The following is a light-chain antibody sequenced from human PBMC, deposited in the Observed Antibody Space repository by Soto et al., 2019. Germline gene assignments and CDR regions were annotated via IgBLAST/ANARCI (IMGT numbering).Light chain of an antibody. Sequence: EIVLTQSPATLSLSPGEGATLSCRASQRVTSNYLAWYQQKPGQAPRLLIYGASRRATGIPDRFSGSGAGTEFTFPISRVEPEDVAVYYCQHYVGSPPYTFGQGTKLEVK. J-gene: IGKJ2*01. V-gene: IGKV3-20*01. CDR2: GAS. CDR3: QHYVGSPPYT. CDR1: QRVTSNY.